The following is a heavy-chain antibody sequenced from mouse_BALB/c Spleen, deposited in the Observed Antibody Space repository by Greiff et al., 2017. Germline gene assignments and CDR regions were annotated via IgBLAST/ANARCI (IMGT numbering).Heavy chain of an antibody. D-gene: IGHD2-4*01. V-gene: IGHV2-4-1*01. J-gene: IGHJ3*01. CDR3: ARAYDYDVGWFAY. Sequence: QVQLKESGPGLVQPSQSLSITCTVSGFSLTSYGVHWVRQSPGKGLEWLGVIWSGGSTDYNAAFISRLSISKDNSKSQVFFKMNSLQADDTAIYYCARAYDYDVGWFAYWGQGTLVTVSA. CDR2: IWSGGST. CDR1: GFSLTSYG.